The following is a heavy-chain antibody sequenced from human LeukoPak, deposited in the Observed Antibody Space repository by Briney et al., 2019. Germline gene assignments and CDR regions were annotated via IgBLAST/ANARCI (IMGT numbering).Heavy chain of an antibody. CDR2: IYTSGTT. V-gene: IGHV4-4*07. D-gene: IGHD3-22*01. CDR1: GGSISSYY. J-gene: IGHJ4*02. Sequence: SETLSLTCTVSGGSISSYYWSWIRQPTGKGLEWIGRIYTSGTTNYNPSLKSRITMSVDTSKNQFSLKMRSVTAADTAVYYCARANYDGSDYWGQGTLVTVSS. CDR3: ARANYDGSDY.